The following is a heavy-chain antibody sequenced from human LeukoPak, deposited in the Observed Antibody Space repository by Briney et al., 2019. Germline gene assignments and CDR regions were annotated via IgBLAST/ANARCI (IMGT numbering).Heavy chain of an antibody. CDR3: AREAHYYYYYMDV. V-gene: IGHV4-39*07. Sequence: SETLSLTCTVSGGSISSYYWGWIRQPPGKGLEWIGSIYYSGSTYYNPSLKSRVTISVDTSKNQFSLKLNSVTAADTAVYYCAREAHYYYYYMDVWGKGTTVTISS. J-gene: IGHJ6*03. CDR2: IYYSGST. CDR1: GGSISSYY.